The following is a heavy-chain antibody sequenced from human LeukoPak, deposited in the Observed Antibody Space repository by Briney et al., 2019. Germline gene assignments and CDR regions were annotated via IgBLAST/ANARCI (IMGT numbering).Heavy chain of an antibody. CDR3: ARRIRSSAIDY. Sequence: KPSETLSLTCTVSGGSISTSSYYWGWVRQPPGKGLEWIGNIFYSGSTYYSPSPKSRVTISVDTSKNQFSLKLSSVTAADTAVYYCARRIRSSAIDYWGQGTLVTVSS. CDR1: GGSISTSSYY. J-gene: IGHJ4*02. CDR2: IFYSGST. V-gene: IGHV4-39*01. D-gene: IGHD3-3*02.